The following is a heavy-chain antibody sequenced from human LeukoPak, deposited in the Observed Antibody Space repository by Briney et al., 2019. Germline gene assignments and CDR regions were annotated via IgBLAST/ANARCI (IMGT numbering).Heavy chain of an antibody. CDR1: GGSISSGDYY. D-gene: IGHD3-3*01. Sequence: SQTLSLTCTVSGGSISSGDYYWSWIRQPPGKGLEWIGYIYYSGSTYYNPSLKSRVTISVDTSKNQFSLKLSSVTAADTAVYYCARGASRDFWSGYDANWFDPGGQGPLVTVSS. CDR3: ARGASRDFWSGYDANWFDP. V-gene: IGHV4-30-4*08. CDR2: IYYSGST. J-gene: IGHJ5*02.